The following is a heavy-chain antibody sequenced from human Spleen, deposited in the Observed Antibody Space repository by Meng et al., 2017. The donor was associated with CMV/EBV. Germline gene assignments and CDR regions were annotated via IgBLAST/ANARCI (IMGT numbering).Heavy chain of an antibody. J-gene: IGHJ4*02. V-gene: IGHV3-23*01. CDR3: ARDRNSYYGGNGGFDY. Sequence: GESLKISCAASGFTFSSYAMSWVRQAPGKGLEWVSAISGSGGSTYYADSVKGRFTISRDNSKNTLYLQMNSLRAEDTAVYYCARDRNSYYGGNGGFDYWGQGTLVTVSS. D-gene: IGHD4-23*01. CDR2: ISGSGGST. CDR1: GFTFSSYA.